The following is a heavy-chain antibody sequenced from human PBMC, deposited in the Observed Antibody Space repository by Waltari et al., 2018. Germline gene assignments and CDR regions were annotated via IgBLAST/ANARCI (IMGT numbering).Heavy chain of an antibody. CDR1: GFSLSTNGVG. J-gene: IGHJ5*02. Sequence: QITFKESGPTLVKPTQTLTLTCTCSGFSLSTNGVGVGWLRQPPGKALEWLANIYWNDDKRYSPSLKSRLPITKDTSKNQVVLTMTNVDPVDTATYFCAHTEQFAPAVWFGPWGQGTLVAVSS. V-gene: IGHV2-5*01. CDR3: AHTEQFAPAVWFGP. CDR2: IYWNDDK. D-gene: IGHD6-19*01.